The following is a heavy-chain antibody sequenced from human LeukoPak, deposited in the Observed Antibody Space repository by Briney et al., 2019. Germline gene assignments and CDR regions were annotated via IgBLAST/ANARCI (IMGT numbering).Heavy chain of an antibody. CDR3: VSLRVSSVHDSFEL. CDR1: GYAFDTYW. Sequence: GGSLRLSCAASGYAFDTYWMTGVRQAPGKGLEGLSYIKKDGCVRQYVDAVRGRFTVSSDNAKNSLYLQMNSLRADDTAVYKGVSLRVSSVHDSFELWGQGTMVTVSS. J-gene: IGHJ3*01. CDR2: IKKDGCVR. D-gene: IGHD5/OR15-5a*01. V-gene: IGHV3-7*01.